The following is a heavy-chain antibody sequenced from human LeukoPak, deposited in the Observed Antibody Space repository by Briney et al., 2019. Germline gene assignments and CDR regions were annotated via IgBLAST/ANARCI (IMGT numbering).Heavy chain of an antibody. CDR1: GFTFSNAW. D-gene: IGHD6-19*01. V-gene: IGHV3-15*01. J-gene: IGHJ4*02. CDR2: IKSETDGGTT. CDR3: TTALGIAVAGTDY. Sequence: GGSLRLSCAASGFTFSNAWMSWVRQAPGKGLEWVGRIKSETDGGTTDYAAPVKGRFTISRDDSKNTLYLQMNSLKTEDTAVYYCTTALGIAVAGTDYWGQGTLVTVSS.